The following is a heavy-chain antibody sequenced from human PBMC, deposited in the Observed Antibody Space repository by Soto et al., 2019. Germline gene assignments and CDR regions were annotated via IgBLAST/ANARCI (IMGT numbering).Heavy chain of an antibody. Sequence: EVQLLDSGGGLVQPGGSLRLSCAASGFTFSSYAMNWVRQAPGKGLEWVSVISGSGDSTYYADSVKGRFTISRDNSKNPLVLQMNRLRTEGTAVNYCARRGPCTHFDHWGQGTLVTVSS. CDR2: ISGSGDST. CDR3: ARRGPCTHFDH. J-gene: IGHJ4*02. D-gene: IGHD2-2*01. CDR1: GFTFSSYA. V-gene: IGHV3-23*01.